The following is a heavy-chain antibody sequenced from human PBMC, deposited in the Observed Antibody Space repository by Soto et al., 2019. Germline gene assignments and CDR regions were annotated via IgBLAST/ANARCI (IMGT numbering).Heavy chain of an antibody. CDR1: GGSISSGGYY. D-gene: IGHD1-1*01. V-gene: IGHV4-31*03. CDR2: IYYSGST. CDR3: ARFAGGRRWGVQKEAFDI. J-gene: IGHJ3*02. Sequence: QVQLQESGPGLVKPSQTLSLTCTVSGGSISSGGYYWSWIRQHPGKGLEWIGYIYYSGSTYYNPALKSRVTISVDTSKNQFSLKLSSVTAAETAVYYWARFAGGRRWGVQKEAFDIWGQGTMVTVSS.